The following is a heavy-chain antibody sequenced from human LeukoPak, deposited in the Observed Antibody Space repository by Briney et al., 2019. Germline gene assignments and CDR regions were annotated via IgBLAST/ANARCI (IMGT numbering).Heavy chain of an antibody. CDR2: ISDRGDST. Sequence: GGSLRLSCAASGLNLTTYAMGWVRQAPGKGLEWVSVISDRGDSTYYADSVKGRFTISRDNSKNTLDLEMNSLRAEDTALYYCAKRGITGTKGFDYWGQGTLVTVSS. CDR3: AKRGITGTKGFDY. D-gene: IGHD1-20*01. J-gene: IGHJ4*02. CDR1: GLNLTTYA. V-gene: IGHV3-23*01.